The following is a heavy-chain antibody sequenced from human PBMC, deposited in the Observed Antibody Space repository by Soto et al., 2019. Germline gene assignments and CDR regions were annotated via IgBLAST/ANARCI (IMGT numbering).Heavy chain of an antibody. CDR3: ARVGTAMHWFDP. CDR2: IIPIFGTA. V-gene: IGHV1-69*13. CDR1: GGTFSSYA. Sequence: ASVKVSCKASGGTFSSYAISWVRQAPGQGLEWMGGIIPIFGTANYAQKFQGRVTITADESTSTAYMELSSLRSEDTAVYYCARVGTAMHWFDPWGQGALVTVSS. J-gene: IGHJ5*02. D-gene: IGHD2-2*01.